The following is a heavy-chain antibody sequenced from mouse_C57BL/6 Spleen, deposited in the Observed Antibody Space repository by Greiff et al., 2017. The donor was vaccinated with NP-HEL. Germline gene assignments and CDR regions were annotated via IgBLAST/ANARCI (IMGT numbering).Heavy chain of an antibody. CDR1: GYTFTSYW. Sequence: VQLQQPGAELVKPGASVKLSCTASGYTFTSYWMHWVKQRPGHGLEWIGMIHPNSGSTNYNEKFKSKATLTVDKSSSTAYMQLSSLTSEDSAVYYCARGTAHYYAMDYWGQGTSVTVSS. CDR2: IHPNSGST. J-gene: IGHJ4*01. CDR3: ARGTAHYYAMDY. D-gene: IGHD3-1*01. V-gene: IGHV1-64*01.